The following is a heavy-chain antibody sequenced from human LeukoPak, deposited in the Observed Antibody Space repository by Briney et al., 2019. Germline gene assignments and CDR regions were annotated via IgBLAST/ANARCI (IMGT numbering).Heavy chain of an antibody. V-gene: IGHV3-48*01. Sequence: GGSLRLSCAAPGFTFSSYSMNWVRQAPGKGLEWVSYISSSSTIYYADSVKGRFTISRDNAKNSLYLQMNSLRAEDTAVYYCARNSIAARPLDYWGQGTLVTVSS. CDR2: ISSSSTI. CDR1: GFTFSSYS. D-gene: IGHD6-6*01. J-gene: IGHJ4*02. CDR3: ARNSIAARPLDY.